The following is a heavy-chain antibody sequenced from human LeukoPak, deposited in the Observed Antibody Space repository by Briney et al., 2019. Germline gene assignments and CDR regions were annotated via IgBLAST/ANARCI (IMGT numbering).Heavy chain of an antibody. J-gene: IGHJ4*02. CDR3: AKSVVNSGTYIPFDY. D-gene: IGHD1-26*01. V-gene: IGHV3-21*04. CDR1: GFTFSSYS. CDR2: ISSSSSYI. Sequence: GGSLRLSCAASGFTFSSYSMNWVRQAPGKGLEWVSSISSSSSYIYYADSVKGRFTISRDKSNNTVYLQMSSLRAEDTAVYYCAKSVVNSGTYIPFDYWGQGTLVTVSS.